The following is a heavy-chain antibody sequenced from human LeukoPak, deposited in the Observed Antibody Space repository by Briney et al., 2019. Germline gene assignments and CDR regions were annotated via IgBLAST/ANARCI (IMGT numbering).Heavy chain of an antibody. Sequence: PGGSLRLSCAASGFTFDDYGMSWVRQAPEKGLEWVSGINWNGGSTGYADSVKGRFTISRDNAKNSLYLQMNSLRPDDTAFYYCAKATGDWYFDLWGRGTLVTVSS. CDR2: INWNGGST. D-gene: IGHD7-27*01. J-gene: IGHJ2*01. CDR1: GFTFDDYG. CDR3: AKATGDWYFDL. V-gene: IGHV3-20*04.